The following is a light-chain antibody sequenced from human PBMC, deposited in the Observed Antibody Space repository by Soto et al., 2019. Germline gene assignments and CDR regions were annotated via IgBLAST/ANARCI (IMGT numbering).Light chain of an antibody. V-gene: IGKV1-39*01. J-gene: IGKJ1*01. Sequence: DIQLSQSPSSLSASVGDRVTITCRASQSINSFFNWYQQKPGRAPKLLIYAASSLQRGVISRCCGGGSGTDVSLTIISRQPEDFATVYCQQSYSTPRTFGQGTKVDIK. CDR2: AAS. CDR3: QQSYSTPRT. CDR1: QSINSF.